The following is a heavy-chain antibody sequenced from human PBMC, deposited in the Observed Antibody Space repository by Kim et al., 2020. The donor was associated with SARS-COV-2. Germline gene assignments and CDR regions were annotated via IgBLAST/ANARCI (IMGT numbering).Heavy chain of an antibody. D-gene: IGHD3-10*02. CDR1: GFIFKSYG. CDR2: ISSASDST. J-gene: IGHJ4*02. Sequence: GGSLRLSCEASGFIFKSYGMNWVRQAPGKGLEWVSSISSASDSTFYTASVKGRFTISRDNAKNSLYLQMNSLRDEDTAVYYCARDVPGKNFDSWGQGTLVTVSS. V-gene: IGHV3-48*02. CDR3: ARDVPGKNFDS.